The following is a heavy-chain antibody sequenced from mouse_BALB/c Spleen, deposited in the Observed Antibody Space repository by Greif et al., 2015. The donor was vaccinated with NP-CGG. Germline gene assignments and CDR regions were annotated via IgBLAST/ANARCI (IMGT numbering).Heavy chain of an antibody. V-gene: IGHV1-15*01. CDR2: IDPETGGT. Sequence: LVESGAELVRPGASVTLSCKASGYTFTDYEMHWVKQTPVHGLEWIGAIDPETGGTAYNQKFKGKATLTADKSSSTAYMELRSLTSEDSAVYYCTRRGIAYWGQGTLVTVSA. CDR3: TRRGIAY. CDR1: GYTFTDYE. J-gene: IGHJ3*01.